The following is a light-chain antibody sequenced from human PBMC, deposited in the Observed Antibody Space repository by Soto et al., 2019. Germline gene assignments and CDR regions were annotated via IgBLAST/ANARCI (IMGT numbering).Light chain of an antibody. V-gene: IGLV2-14*01. CDR2: DVS. CDR3: SSYTSSSTMV. J-gene: IGLJ3*02. CDR1: SSDVGGYNY. Sequence: QSALTQPASVSGSPGQSITISCTGTSSDVGGYNYVSWYQQHPGTAPKLMIYDVSNRPSGVSNRFSGSKSGNTASLTISGLQAEDEADYYCSSYTSSSTMVFGGGTKLTVL.